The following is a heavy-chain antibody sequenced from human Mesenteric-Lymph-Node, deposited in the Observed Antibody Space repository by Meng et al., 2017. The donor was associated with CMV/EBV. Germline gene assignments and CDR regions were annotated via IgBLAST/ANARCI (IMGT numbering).Heavy chain of an antibody. CDR3: ARGLRYFDWFWYLDL. D-gene: IGHD3-9*01. Sequence: SGYPFSSYAMNWVRQAPGQGLEWMGWINTNAGNPTYAQGFTGRFVFSLDTSVSTAYLQISSLKAEDTAVYYCARGLRYFDWFWYLDLWGRGTLVTVSS. CDR1: GYPFSSYA. J-gene: IGHJ2*01. CDR2: INTNAGNP. V-gene: IGHV7-4-1*02.